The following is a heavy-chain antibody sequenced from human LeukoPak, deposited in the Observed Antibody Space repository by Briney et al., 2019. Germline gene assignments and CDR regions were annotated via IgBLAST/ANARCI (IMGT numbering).Heavy chain of an antibody. CDR1: GGSISSSSYY. CDR3: ARPTPIVVGPRGAFDI. CDR2: IYYSGST. V-gene: IGHV4-39*07. J-gene: IGHJ3*02. D-gene: IGHD2-21*01. Sequence: PSETLSLTCTVSGGSISSSSYYWGWIRQPPGKGLEWIGSIYYSGSTYYNPSLKSRVTISVDTSKNQFSLKLSSVTAADTAVYYCARPTPIVVGPRGAFDIWGQGTMVTVSS.